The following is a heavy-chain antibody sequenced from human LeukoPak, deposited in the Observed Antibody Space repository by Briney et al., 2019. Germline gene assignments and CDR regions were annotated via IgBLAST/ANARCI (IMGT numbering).Heavy chain of an antibody. CDR1: GFTFNTFA. D-gene: IGHD3-22*01. CDR2: ISGSGGST. V-gene: IGHV3-23*01. Sequence: GGSLRLSCAASGFTFNTFAMSWVRQAPGKGLEWVSAISGSGGSTYYADSVEGRFTISRDNSKSTLYLQMNSLRAEDTAVYYCATSSGYYFGPTYVDYWGQGTLVTVSS. J-gene: IGHJ4*02. CDR3: ATSSGYYFGPTYVDY.